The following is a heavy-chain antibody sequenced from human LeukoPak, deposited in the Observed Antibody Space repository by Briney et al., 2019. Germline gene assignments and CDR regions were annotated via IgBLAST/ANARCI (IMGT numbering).Heavy chain of an antibody. Sequence: ASVKVSCKASGYTFTSYGISWVRQAPGQGLEWMEWISAYNGNTNYAQKFQGRVTITTDESTSTAYMELSSLRSEDTAVYYCARRGVAVAGTEDAFDIWGQGTMVTVSS. J-gene: IGHJ3*02. D-gene: IGHD6-19*01. CDR2: ISAYNGNT. CDR3: ARRGVAVAGTEDAFDI. V-gene: IGHV1-18*01. CDR1: GYTFTSYG.